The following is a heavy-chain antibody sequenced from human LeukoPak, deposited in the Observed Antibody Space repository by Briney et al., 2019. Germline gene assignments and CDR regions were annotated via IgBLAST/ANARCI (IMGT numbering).Heavy chain of an antibody. CDR2: MNPNSGNT. CDR3: ARVLRITMVRGVIGY. Sequence: GASVKVSCKASGYTFTSYDINWVRQATGQGLEWMGWMNPNSGNTGYAQKFQGRVTMTRNTSISTAYMELSSLRSEDTAVYYGARVLRITMVRGVIGYWGQGTLVTVSS. J-gene: IGHJ4*02. D-gene: IGHD3-10*01. V-gene: IGHV1-8*01. CDR1: GYTFTSYD.